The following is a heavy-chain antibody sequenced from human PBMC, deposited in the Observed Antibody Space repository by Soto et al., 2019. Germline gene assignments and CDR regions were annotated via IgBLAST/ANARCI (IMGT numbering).Heavy chain of an antibody. J-gene: IGHJ6*03. V-gene: IGHV4-59*12. CDR3: AREGGSGSQSYYYYYYMDV. D-gene: IGHD3-10*01. CDR1: GGSIRGYY. CDR2: IYYTGST. Sequence: SETLSLTCTVSGGSIRGYYWSWIRQTPGKGLEWIGEIYYTGSTNYNPSLKSRVTISVDTSKNQFSLKLSSVTAADTAVYYCAREGGSGSQSYYYYYYMDVWGKGTTVTVSS.